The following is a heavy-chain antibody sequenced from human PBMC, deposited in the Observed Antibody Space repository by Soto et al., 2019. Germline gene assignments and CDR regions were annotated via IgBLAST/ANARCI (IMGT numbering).Heavy chain of an antibody. CDR2: IIPIFGTA. Sequence: QVQLVQSGAEVKKPGSSVKVSCKASGGTFSSYAISWVRQAPGQGLEWMGGIIPIFGTANYAQKFQGRVTITADESTSTAYMELSSLRSEDTAMYYCARAGYSSSWSNWFDPWGQGTLVTVSS. CDR1: GGTFSSYA. CDR3: ARAGYSSSWSNWFDP. J-gene: IGHJ5*02. D-gene: IGHD6-13*01. V-gene: IGHV1-69*01.